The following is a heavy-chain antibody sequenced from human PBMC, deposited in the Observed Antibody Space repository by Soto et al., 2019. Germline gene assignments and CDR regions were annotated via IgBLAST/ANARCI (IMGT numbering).Heavy chain of an antibody. CDR1: GFTFSSYS. CDR3: AKDGGSSWYYYGMGV. Sequence: PGGSLRLSCAASGFTFSSYSMSWVRQAPGKGLEWVSAISGSGGSTYYADSVKGRFTISRDNSKNTLYLQMNSLRAEDAAVYYCAKDGGSSWYYYGMGVWGQGTTVTVSS. V-gene: IGHV3-23*01. J-gene: IGHJ6*02. CDR2: ISGSGGST. D-gene: IGHD6-13*01.